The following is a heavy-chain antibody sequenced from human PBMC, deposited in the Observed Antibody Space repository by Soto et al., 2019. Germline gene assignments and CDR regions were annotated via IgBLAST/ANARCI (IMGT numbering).Heavy chain of an antibody. D-gene: IGHD3-10*01. Sequence: SETLSLTCAVYGGSFSRYHWSWIRQPPGKGLEWIGEINHSGSTDYNPSLKSRVTISEDTSKNQFSLNLISVTAADTAFYYCARAPYYFASGSYYENWGQGTLVTVSS. CDR3: ARAPYYFASGSYYEN. CDR2: INHSGST. CDR1: GGSFSRYH. J-gene: IGHJ4*02. V-gene: IGHV4-34*01.